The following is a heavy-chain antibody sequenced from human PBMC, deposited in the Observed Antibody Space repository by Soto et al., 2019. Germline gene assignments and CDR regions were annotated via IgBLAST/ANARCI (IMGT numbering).Heavy chain of an antibody. CDR3: TKRTDTGVYDY. J-gene: IGHJ4*02. CDR2: IDASGGST. CDR1: GFSFSRSP. D-gene: IGHD1-1*01. Sequence: EVQLLESGGGLVQRGGSLRVSCVASGFSFSRSPLSWVRQAPGKGLEWVSFIDASGGSTYYADSVRGRVTISRDNSMNTLYLEMTNLRVDDTAVYFCTKRTDTGVYDYWGQGTLVTVSS. V-gene: IGHV3-23*01.